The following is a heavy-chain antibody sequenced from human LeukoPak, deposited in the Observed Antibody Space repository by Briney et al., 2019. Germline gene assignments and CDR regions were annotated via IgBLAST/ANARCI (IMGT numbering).Heavy chain of an antibody. CDR1: GFIVSNYD. V-gene: IGHV3-13*01. D-gene: IGHD6-19*01. CDR3: AREYVLAVAGTNYYHGMDV. Sequence: GGSLRLSCAASGFIVSNYDVHWVRQRPGKGLEWVSTIGTGGDTYYADSVKGRFTISRESAMNSVYLQMSSLRGGDTADCYCAREYVLAVAGTNYYHGMDVWGQGTAVTVSS. CDR2: IGTGGDT. J-gene: IGHJ6*02.